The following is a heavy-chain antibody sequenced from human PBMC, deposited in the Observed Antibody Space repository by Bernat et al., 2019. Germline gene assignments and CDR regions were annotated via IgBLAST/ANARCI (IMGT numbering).Heavy chain of an antibody. CDR1: GFTFSSYA. D-gene: IGHD6-13*01. Sequence: QVQLVESGGGVVQPGRSLRLSCAASGFTFSSYAMHWVRQAPGKGLEWVAVISYDGSNKYYADSVKGRFTISRDNSKNTLYLQMNSLRAEDTAVYYCARDAPYSSSWFYYFDYWGQGTLVTVSP. J-gene: IGHJ4*02. CDR2: ISYDGSNK. CDR3: ARDAPYSSSWFYYFDY. V-gene: IGHV3-30-3*01.